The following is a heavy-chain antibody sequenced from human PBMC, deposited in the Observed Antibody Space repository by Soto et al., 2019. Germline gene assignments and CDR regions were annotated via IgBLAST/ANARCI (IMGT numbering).Heavy chain of an antibody. CDR3: AKDYSYDSPGYKRFDY. CDR2: ISGSGVST. CDR1: GFTFSSYA. D-gene: IGHD3-22*01. J-gene: IGHJ4*02. Sequence: GSLVPTCAASGFTFSSYAMSGVRQAPGKGLEWVSAISGSGVSTHYADSVKGRFTISRDNSKNTLYLQMNSPRADDTAVYYCAKDYSYDSPGYKRFDYWGQGTLVTVYS. V-gene: IGHV3-23*01.